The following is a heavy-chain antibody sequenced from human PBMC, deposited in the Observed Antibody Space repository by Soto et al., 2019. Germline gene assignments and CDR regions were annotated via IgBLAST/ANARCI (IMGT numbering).Heavy chain of an antibody. Sequence: PGGSLRLSCAASGFTFSSYGMHWVRQAPGKGLEWVAVIWYDGSNKYYADSVKGRLTISRDNSKNTLYLQMNSLRAEDTAVYYCAKDIYYYDSSGYSDYWGQGTLVTVSS. D-gene: IGHD3-22*01. CDR2: IWYDGSNK. CDR1: GFTFSSYG. J-gene: IGHJ4*02. CDR3: AKDIYYYDSSGYSDY. V-gene: IGHV3-30*02.